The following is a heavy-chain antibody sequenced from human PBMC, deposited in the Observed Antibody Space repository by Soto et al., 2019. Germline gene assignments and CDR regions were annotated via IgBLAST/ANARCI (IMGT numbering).Heavy chain of an antibody. J-gene: IGHJ4*02. V-gene: IGHV3-48*01. Sequence: EVQLVESGGGLVQPGGSLRLSCAASGFTFSGYSMNWVRQAPRKGLEWVSYISSSSSTIYYADSVKGRFTISRDNGKNSLYLQMNSLRAEDTAVYYCARHRNYDILTGYYSDYFDYWGQGTLVTVSS. CDR3: ARHRNYDILTGYYSDYFDY. CDR1: GFTFSGYS. CDR2: ISSSSSTI. D-gene: IGHD3-9*01.